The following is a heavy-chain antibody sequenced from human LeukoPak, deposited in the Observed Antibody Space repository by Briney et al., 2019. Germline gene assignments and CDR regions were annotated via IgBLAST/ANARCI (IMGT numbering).Heavy chain of an antibody. CDR1: GFTFSSYE. J-gene: IGHJ4*02. CDR2: ISFDGTK. CDR3: AKDHVDYVFHY. Sequence: GGSLRLSCAASGFTFSSYEMNWVRQAQGKGLEWVAVISFDGTKYYADSVKGRFTISRDNSKNTLYLQMNSLRAEDTAVYYCAKDHVDYVFHYWGQGTLVTVSS. D-gene: IGHD4-17*01. V-gene: IGHV3-30*18.